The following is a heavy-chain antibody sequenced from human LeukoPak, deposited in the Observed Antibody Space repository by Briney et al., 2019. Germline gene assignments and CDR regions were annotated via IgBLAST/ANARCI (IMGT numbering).Heavy chain of an antibody. CDR1: GFTFSDGY. CDR2: ISNSGTYT. CDR3: ARSRGAGPGAYFDY. J-gene: IGHJ4*02. V-gene: IGHV3-11*03. Sequence: GGALRLSCAASGFTFSDGYMSWIRQAPGKGLEWVSYISNSGTYTNYADSVRGRFTISRDNAKHSLYLQMNSLRAEDTAVYYCARSRGAGPGAYFDYWGQGTLVTVSS. D-gene: IGHD6-19*01.